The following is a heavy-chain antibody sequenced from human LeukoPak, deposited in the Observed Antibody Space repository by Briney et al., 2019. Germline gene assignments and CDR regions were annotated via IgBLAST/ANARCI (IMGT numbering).Heavy chain of an antibody. CDR1: GYSFTSYW. V-gene: IGHV5-51*01. J-gene: IGHJ3*02. CDR2: IYPGDSDT. CDR3: ARGGAFSYYDILTGHDAFDI. Sequence: GESLKISCKGSGYSFTSYWIGWVRQMPGKGLEWMGIIYPGDSDTRYSPSFQGQVTISADKSISTAHLQWSSLKASDTAMYYCARGGAFSYYDILTGHDAFDIWGQGTMVTVSS. D-gene: IGHD3-9*01.